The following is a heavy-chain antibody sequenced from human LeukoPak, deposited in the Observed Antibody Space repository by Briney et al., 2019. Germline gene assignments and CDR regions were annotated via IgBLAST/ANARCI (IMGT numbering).Heavy chain of an antibody. V-gene: IGHV4-34*01. CDR3: ARGMGSGGLDWLDS. CDR1: GESFSGYY. J-gene: IGHJ5*01. D-gene: IGHD3-10*01. CDR2: INHSGST. Sequence: SETLSLTCAVYGESFSGYYWSWIRQPPGKGLEWIGEINHSGSTNYNPSLKSRVTISVDTSKNQFSLKLSSVTAADTAVYYCARGMGSGGLDWLDSWGQGTLVTVSS.